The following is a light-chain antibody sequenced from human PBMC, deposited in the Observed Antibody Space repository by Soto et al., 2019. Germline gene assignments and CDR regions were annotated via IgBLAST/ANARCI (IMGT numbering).Light chain of an antibody. CDR3: HQYGSSPWA. V-gene: IGKV3-20*01. J-gene: IGKJ1*01. CDR2: AAS. CDR1: QSVSSSY. Sequence: EIVMTQSPATLSVSPGERATLSCRASQSVSSSYLAWYQQKPGQAPRLLIYAASSRATGIPDRLSGSGSGTDFTLTISRLEPEDFAVYYCHQYGSSPWAFGQGTKVDIK.